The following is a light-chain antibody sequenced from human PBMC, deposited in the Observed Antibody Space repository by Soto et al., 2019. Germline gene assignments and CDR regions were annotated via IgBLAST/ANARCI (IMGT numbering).Light chain of an antibody. Sequence: QSVLTQPPSASGTPGQRVTISCSGSSSNIGSNYVYWYQQLPGTTPKLLIYSNNHRPSGVPDRCSGSKSGTSASLAISGVRSEDEADYYCAAWDDSLSGVVFGGGTKLTVL. CDR3: AAWDDSLSGVV. J-gene: IGLJ2*01. CDR1: SSNIGSNY. CDR2: SNN. V-gene: IGLV1-47*02.